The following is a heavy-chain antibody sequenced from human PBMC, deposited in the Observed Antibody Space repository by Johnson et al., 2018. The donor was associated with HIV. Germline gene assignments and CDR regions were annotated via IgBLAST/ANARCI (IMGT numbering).Heavy chain of an antibody. CDR3: ARVTNSDAFDI. D-gene: IGHD2-8*01. CDR2: INWNGGTT. Sequence: VQLVESGGGLVQPGGSLRLSCAASGFTFDDYAMHWVRQAPGKGLEWVSGINWNGGTTGYADSVKGRFTISRDNAKKSLYLKMNRLRAGDTAVYYCARVTNSDAFDILGQGTMVTVSS. CDR1: GFTFDDYA. J-gene: IGHJ3*02. V-gene: IGHV3-20*04.